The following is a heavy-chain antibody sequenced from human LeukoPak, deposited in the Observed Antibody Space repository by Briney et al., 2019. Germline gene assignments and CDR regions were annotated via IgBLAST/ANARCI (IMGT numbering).Heavy chain of an antibody. J-gene: IGHJ4*02. CDR3: ASLPDYGGNSDGY. CDR1: GGSISSSSYY. V-gene: IGHV4-39*01. Sequence: SETLSITCTVSGGSISSSSYYWGWIRQPPGKGLEWIGSIYYSGSTYYNPSLKSRVTISVDTSKNQFSLKLSSVTAADTAVYYCASLPDYGGNSDGYWGQGTLVTVSS. D-gene: IGHD4-23*01. CDR2: IYYSGST.